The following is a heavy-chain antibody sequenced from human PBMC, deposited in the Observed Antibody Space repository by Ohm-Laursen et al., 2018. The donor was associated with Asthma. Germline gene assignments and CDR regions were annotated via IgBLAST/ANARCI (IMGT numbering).Heavy chain of an antibody. CDR2: INPSSGSS. J-gene: IGHJ4*02. Sequence: ASVKVSCKASGYTFTSYYMHWVRQAPGQGLEWVGIINPSSGSSSYAQKFQGRVTMTSDTSTSTVYMELSSLRSEDTAVYYCARATFSTYCGGDCYYFDYWGQGTLVTVSS. D-gene: IGHD2-21*02. V-gene: IGHV1-46*01. CDR1: GYTFTSYY. CDR3: ARATFSTYCGGDCYYFDY.